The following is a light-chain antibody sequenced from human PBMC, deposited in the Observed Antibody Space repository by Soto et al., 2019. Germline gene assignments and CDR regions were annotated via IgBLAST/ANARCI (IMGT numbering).Light chain of an antibody. J-gene: IGLJ3*02. V-gene: IGLV2-14*01. CDR1: SSDIGGSDY. CDR2: EVS. Sequence: QSALTQAASVSGSPGQSITISCTGTSSDIGGSDYVSWYQKHPGKAPKVIIYEVSDRPSGVSDRFSGSKSGNTASRTISGLQAEDEADYYCSSYVTSGTLVFGGGTKLTVL. CDR3: SSYVTSGTLV.